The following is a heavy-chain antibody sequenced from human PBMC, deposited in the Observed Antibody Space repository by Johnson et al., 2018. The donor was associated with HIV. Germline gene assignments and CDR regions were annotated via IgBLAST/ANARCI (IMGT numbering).Heavy chain of an antibody. CDR3: PSLAVAGTLISAFDI. CDR2: ISGSGGNT. D-gene: IGHD6-19*01. V-gene: IGHV3-23*04. CDR1: QFTFSGHG. Sequence: VQLVESGGGVVQPGRSLRLSCAASQFTFSGHGMHWVRQAPGKGLEWVSAISGSGGNTYYADSVKGRFTISRDNSENTLYLQMNSLRADDTAVYYCPSLAVAGTLISAFDIWGQVTMVTVSS. J-gene: IGHJ3*02.